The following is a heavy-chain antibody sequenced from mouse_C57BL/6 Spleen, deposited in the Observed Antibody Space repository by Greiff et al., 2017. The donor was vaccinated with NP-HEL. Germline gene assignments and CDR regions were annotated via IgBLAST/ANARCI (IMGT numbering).Heavy chain of an antibody. Sequence: EVQGVASGGGLVKPGGSLKLSCAASGFTFSDYGMHWVRQAPEKGLEWVAYISSGRSTIYDADTVKGRFTISRDNAKNTLFLQMTSLRSEDTAMYYCARKDSSSAMVYWGQGTSVTVSS. D-gene: IGHD1-1*01. CDR2: ISSGRSTI. V-gene: IGHV5-17*01. CDR3: ARKDSSSAMVY. CDR1: GFTFSDYG. J-gene: IGHJ4*01.